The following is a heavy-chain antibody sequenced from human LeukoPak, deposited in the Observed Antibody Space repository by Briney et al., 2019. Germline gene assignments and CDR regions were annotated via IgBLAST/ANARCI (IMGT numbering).Heavy chain of an antibody. Sequence: PGGSLRLSCAASGFTFSTYWMHWVRQDPGKGLVWVSRISSDASITSYADPVKGRFTISRDNAKNTLYLQMNSLRAEDTALYYCARDLDDYNTLPPVFQHWGQGTLVTVSS. CDR3: ARDLDDYNTLPPVFQH. V-gene: IGHV3-74*01. J-gene: IGHJ1*01. CDR2: ISSDASIT. D-gene: IGHD5-24*01. CDR1: GFTFSTYW.